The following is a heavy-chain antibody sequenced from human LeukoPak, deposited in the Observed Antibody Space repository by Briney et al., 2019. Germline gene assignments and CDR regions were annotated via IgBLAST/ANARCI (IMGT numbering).Heavy chain of an antibody. CDR2: INPNSGGT. CDR3: AKEVDTAMVFPFDI. CDR1: GYTFTGYY. Sequence: ASVKVSCKASGYTFTGYYMHWVRQAPGQGLEWMGRINPNSGGTNYAQKFQGRVTMTRDTSISTAYMELSSLRSDDTAVYYCAKEVDTAMVFPFDIWGQGTMVTVSP. D-gene: IGHD5-18*01. V-gene: IGHV1-2*06. J-gene: IGHJ3*02.